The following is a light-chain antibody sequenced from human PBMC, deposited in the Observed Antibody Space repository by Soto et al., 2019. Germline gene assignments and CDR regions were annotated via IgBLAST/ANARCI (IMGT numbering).Light chain of an antibody. CDR2: THN. J-gene: IGLJ3*02. Sequence: QSALTQPPSASGTPGQRVTISCSGSSSNIGSHVVNWYQQVPGTAPKLLIYTHNQRPSGVPDRFSDSKSGTSASLAISGLQSEDEADYYCAAWDGSLQSWVFGGGTKVTVL. V-gene: IGLV1-44*01. CDR1: SSNIGSHV. CDR3: AAWDGSLQSWV.